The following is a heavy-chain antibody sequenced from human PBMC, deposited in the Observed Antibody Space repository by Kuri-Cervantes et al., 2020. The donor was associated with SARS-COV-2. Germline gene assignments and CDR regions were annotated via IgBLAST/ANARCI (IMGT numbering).Heavy chain of an antibody. Sequence: SETLSLTCTVSGGSISSYYWSWIRQPPGKGLEWIGYIYYSGSTNYNPSLKSRVTISVDTSKNQFSLKLSSVTAADTAVYYCARGGYLTPDAFDIWGQGTMVNVSS. CDR2: IYYSGST. J-gene: IGHJ3*02. D-gene: IGHD2-21*01. V-gene: IGHV4-59*12. CDR1: GGSISSYY. CDR3: ARGGYLTPDAFDI.